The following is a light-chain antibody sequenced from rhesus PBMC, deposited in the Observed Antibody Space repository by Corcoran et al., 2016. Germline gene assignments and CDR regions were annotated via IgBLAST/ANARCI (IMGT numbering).Light chain of an antibody. Sequence: DIQMTQSPSSLSASVGDTVTITCQASQGISNYLAWYQQKPGKAPRLLIHDASTLQSGVPSRFRGSGSGTELTLPISSLQPEDVATYYCQQHNSYPWTFGQGTKVEIK. CDR2: DAS. J-gene: IGKJ1*01. CDR3: QQHNSYPWT. V-gene: IGKV1-25*01. CDR1: QGISNY.